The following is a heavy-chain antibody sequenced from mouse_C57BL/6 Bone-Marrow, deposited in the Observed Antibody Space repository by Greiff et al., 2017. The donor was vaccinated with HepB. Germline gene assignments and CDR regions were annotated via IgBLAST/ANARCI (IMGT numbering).Heavy chain of an antibody. D-gene: IGHD1-1*01. CDR1: GFNIKDDY. V-gene: IGHV14-4*01. Sequence: VHVKQSGAELVRPGASVKLSCTASGFNIKDDYMHWVKQRPEQGLEWIGWIDPENGDTEYASKFQGKATITADKSSNPAYLPLSSLTSEDTAVYSCTPHYYDSSSVRPWYFDVWGTGTTVTVSS. J-gene: IGHJ1*03. CDR2: IDPENGDT. CDR3: TPHYYDSSSVRPWYFDV.